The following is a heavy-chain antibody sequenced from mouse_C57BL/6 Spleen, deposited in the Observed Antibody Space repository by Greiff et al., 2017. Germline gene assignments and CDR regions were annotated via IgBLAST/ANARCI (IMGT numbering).Heavy chain of an antibody. V-gene: IGHV1-80*01. CDR2: IYPGDGDT. CDR1: GYAFSSYW. CDR3: ARGRDYDAFFAY. J-gene: IGHJ2*01. D-gene: IGHD2-4*01. Sequence: VMLVESGAELVKPGASVKISCKASGYAFSSYWMNWVKQRPGKGLEWIGQIYPGDGDTNYNGKFKGKATLTADKSSSTAYMQLSSLTSEDSAVYFCARGRDYDAFFAYWGQGTTLTVSS.